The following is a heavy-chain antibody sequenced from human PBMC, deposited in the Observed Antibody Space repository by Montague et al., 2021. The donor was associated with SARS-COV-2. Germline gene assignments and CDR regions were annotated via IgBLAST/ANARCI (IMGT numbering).Heavy chain of an antibody. Sequence: SETLSLTCTVSGGSISLSGYYWGWIRQSPGKGPEWIGSIYYTGSTYYNPSLKSRVTISVDTSKNQSSLKLSSVTAADTAVYYCARSSYYSTSGSKPFDYWGQGTLVTVSS. J-gene: IGHJ4*02. D-gene: IGHD3-10*01. CDR1: GGSISLSGYY. CDR3: ARSSYYSTSGSKPFDY. CDR2: IYYTGST. V-gene: IGHV4-39*01.